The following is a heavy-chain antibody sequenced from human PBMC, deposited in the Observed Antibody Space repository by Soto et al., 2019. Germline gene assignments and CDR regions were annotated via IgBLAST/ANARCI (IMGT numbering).Heavy chain of an antibody. J-gene: IGHJ6*02. D-gene: IGHD2-2*01. Sequence: ASVKVSCKASGYTFTSYGISWVRQAPGQGLEWMGWISAYNGNTNYAQKLQGRVTMTTDTSTSTAYMELRSLRSDDTAVYYCARGDCSSTSCYGIYYYYYYGMDVWGQGTTVTVSS. V-gene: IGHV1-18*04. CDR3: ARGDCSSTSCYGIYYYYYYGMDV. CDR1: GYTFTSYG. CDR2: ISAYNGNT.